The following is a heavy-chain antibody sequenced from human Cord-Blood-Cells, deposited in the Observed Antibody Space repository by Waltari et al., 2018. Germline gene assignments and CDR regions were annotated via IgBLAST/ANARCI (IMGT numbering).Heavy chain of an antibody. CDR3: ASHLYSSSFDY. V-gene: IGHV3-7*01. CDR2: IKQDGSEK. CDR1: GFTFSGYW. J-gene: IGHJ4*02. Sequence: EVQLVESGGGLVQPGGSLRLSCAASGFTFSGYWMSWSRQAPGKGLEWVANIKQDGSEKYYVDSVKGRFTISRDNAKNSLYLQMNSLRAEDTAVYYCASHLYSSSFDYWGQGTLVTVSS. D-gene: IGHD6-6*01.